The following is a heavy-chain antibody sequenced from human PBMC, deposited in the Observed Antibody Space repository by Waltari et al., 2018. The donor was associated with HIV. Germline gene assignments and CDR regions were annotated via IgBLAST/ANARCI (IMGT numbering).Heavy chain of an antibody. CDR2: IYPADSDT. Sequence: LVQSGAEVKKPGQSLKISCQASGYSIVSFWIGGVRQTPGKGLEWGGNIYPADSDTKYSPTFEGQVTMSRDETVNTAYLQWRRLKSSDPGTYFWARVRMGAGDAFDVWGQGTTVTVSS. CDR1: GYSIVSFW. J-gene: IGHJ3*01. V-gene: IGHV5-51*01. CDR3: ARVRMGAGDAFDV. D-gene: IGHD1-26*01.